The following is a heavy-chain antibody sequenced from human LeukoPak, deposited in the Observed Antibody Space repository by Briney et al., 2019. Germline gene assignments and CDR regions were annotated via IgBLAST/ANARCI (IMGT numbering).Heavy chain of an antibody. D-gene: IGHD3-10*01. CDR2: IWNDGSKK. J-gene: IGHJ4*02. Sequence: PGGSLRLSCAASGFTFSSYGMHWVRQAPGKGLEWMAFIWNDGSKKYYADSVKGRFTISRDNSKNTLYLQMSSLRAEDTAVYYCAKGPMVRIDYWGQGTLVTVSS. V-gene: IGHV3-30*02. CDR3: AKGPMVRIDY. CDR1: GFTFSSYG.